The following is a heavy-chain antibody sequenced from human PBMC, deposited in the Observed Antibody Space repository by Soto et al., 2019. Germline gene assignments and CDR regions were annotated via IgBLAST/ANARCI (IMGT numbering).Heavy chain of an antibody. V-gene: IGHV3-33*01. D-gene: IGHD3-22*01. Sequence: GGSLRLSCAASGFTFSSYGMHWVRQAPGKGLEWVAVIWYDGSNKYYADSVKGRLTISRDNSKNTLYLQMNSLRAEDTAVYYCARDTPTYYYDSSGDAFDIWGQGTMVTVSS. CDR1: GFTFSSYG. CDR2: IWYDGSNK. CDR3: ARDTPTYYYDSSGDAFDI. J-gene: IGHJ3*02.